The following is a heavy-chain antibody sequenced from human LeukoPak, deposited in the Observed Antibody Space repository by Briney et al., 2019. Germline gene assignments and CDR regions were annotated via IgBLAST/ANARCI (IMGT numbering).Heavy chain of an antibody. D-gene: IGHD2-2*01. V-gene: IGHV6-1*01. Sequence: SQTLSLTCAISGDSVPSNSAAWNWIRQSPSRGLEWLGRTYYRSTWYNDYAVSVRGRITVNPDTSKNQFSLHLNSVTPEDTAVYYCARRLTQYDCFDPWGQGILVTVSS. J-gene: IGHJ5*02. CDR1: GDSVPSNSAA. CDR3: ARRLTQYDCFDP. CDR2: TYYRSTWYN.